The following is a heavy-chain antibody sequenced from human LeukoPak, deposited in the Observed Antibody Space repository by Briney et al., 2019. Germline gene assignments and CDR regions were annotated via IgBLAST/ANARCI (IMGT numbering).Heavy chain of an antibody. CDR2: ISYDGSNK. V-gene: IGHV3-30*18. CDR1: GFTFSSYG. Sequence: GGSLRLSCAASGFTFSSYGMHWVRQAPGKGLEWVAVISYDGSNKYYADSVKGRFTISRDNSKNTLYLQMNSLRAEDTAVYYCAKDHGSGSSFDPWGQGTLVTVSS. D-gene: IGHD3-10*01. CDR3: AKDHGSGSSFDP. J-gene: IGHJ5*02.